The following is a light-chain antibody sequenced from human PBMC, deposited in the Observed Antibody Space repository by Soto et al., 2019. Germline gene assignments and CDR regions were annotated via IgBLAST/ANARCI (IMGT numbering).Light chain of an antibody. CDR1: SSDVGRYNL. Sequence: QSALTQPASVSGSPGQSITISCTGTSSDVGRYNLVSWYQQYPGKAPKLMIYEASKRPSGVSNRFSGSKSGNTASLTISGLQAEDEADYYCCSYAGSSTWVFGGGTKVTVL. J-gene: IGLJ3*02. CDR3: CSYAGSSTWV. CDR2: EAS. V-gene: IGLV2-23*01.